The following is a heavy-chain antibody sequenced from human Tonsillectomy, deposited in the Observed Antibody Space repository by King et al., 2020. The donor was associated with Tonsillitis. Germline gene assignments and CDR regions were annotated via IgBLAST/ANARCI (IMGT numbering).Heavy chain of an antibody. CDR2: INHSGST. CDR3: ARGLYTSPPDY. Sequence: VQLQQWGAGLLKPSETLSLTCAVYGASFSGYYWSWIRQPPGKGLEWIGEINHSGSTIYNPSLKSRVTISVDTSKNQFSLKLSSVTAADTAVYYCARGLYTSPPDYWGQGTLVTVSS. CDR1: GASFSGYY. J-gene: IGHJ4*02. V-gene: IGHV4-34*01. D-gene: IGHD2-2*01.